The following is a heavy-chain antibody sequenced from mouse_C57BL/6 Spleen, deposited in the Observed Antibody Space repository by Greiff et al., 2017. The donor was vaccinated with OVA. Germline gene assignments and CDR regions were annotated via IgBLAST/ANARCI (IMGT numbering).Heavy chain of an antibody. V-gene: IGHV5-9*01. Sequence: EVQRVESGAGLVKPGGSLKLSCAASGFTFSSYTMSWVRQTPEKRLEWVATISAGGGNTYYPDSVKGPFTISRDNAKNTLYLQMSSLRSEDTALYYCARDDYGSSYEDFDDWGQGTTLTVSS. CDR1: GFTFSSYT. CDR2: ISAGGGNT. CDR3: ARDDYGSSYEDFDD. D-gene: IGHD1-1*01. J-gene: IGHJ2*01.